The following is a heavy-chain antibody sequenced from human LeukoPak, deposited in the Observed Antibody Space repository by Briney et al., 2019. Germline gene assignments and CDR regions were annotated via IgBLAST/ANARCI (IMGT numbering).Heavy chain of an antibody. D-gene: IGHD2-15*01. Sequence: GESLRISCKGSGYSFISHWIGWVRQMPGKGLEWMGIIYPGDSDTRYSPSFQGQVTISADKSISTAYLQWSSLKASDTAMYYCARGGLYCSGGSCYSTFNWFDPWGQGTLVTVSS. CDR2: IYPGDSDT. CDR1: GYSFISHW. CDR3: ARGGLYCSGGSCYSTFNWFDP. V-gene: IGHV5-51*01. J-gene: IGHJ5*02.